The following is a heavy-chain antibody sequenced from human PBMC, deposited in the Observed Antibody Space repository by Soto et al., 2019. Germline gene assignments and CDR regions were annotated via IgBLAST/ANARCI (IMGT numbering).Heavy chain of an antibody. V-gene: IGHV4-31*03. J-gene: IGHJ4*02. CDR1: GGSISSGGYY. CDR2: IYYSGST. Sequence: SETLSLTCTVSGGSISSGGYYWSWIRQHPGKGLEWIGYIYYSGSTYYNPSLKSRVTISVDTSKNQFSLKLSSVTAADTAVYYCARNLGIAAAGTWAFDYWGQGTLVTVS. D-gene: IGHD6-13*01. CDR3: ARNLGIAAAGTWAFDY.